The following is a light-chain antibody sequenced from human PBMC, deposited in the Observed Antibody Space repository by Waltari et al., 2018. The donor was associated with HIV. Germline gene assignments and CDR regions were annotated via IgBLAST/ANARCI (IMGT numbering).Light chain of an antibody. V-gene: IGLV7-43*01. CDR2: STN. CDR1: TGAVTSGHY. CDR3: LLYYDGVRV. J-gene: IGLJ3*02. Sequence: QTVVTQEPSLTVSPGGTVTLTCASNTGAVTSGHYPNWFQQKPGQAPRALIYSTNNKHSWTPARFSGSLLGCKAALTLSGVQPEDEAEYYCLLYYDGVRVFGGGTKLTVL.